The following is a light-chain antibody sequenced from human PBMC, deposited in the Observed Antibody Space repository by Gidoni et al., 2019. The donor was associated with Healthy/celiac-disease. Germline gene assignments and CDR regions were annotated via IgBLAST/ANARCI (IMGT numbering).Light chain of an antibody. CDR3: QAWDSSVV. V-gene: IGLV3-1*01. Sequence: SFNLAPPPPVSVSPGQTASITCSGDKLGDKYACWYQQKPGQSPVLVIYQDSKRPSGIPERFSGSNSGNTATLTISGTQAMDEADYYCQAWDSSVVFGGGTKLTVL. CDR1: KLGDKY. CDR2: QDS. J-gene: IGLJ2*01.